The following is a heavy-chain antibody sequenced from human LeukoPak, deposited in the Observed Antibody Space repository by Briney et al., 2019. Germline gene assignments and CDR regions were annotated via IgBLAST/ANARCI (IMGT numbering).Heavy chain of an antibody. CDR3: ARSCGGDCYGAFDI. D-gene: IGHD2-21*02. V-gene: IGHV3-64*02. J-gene: IGHJ3*02. CDR1: GFTFSSYA. Sequence: PGGSLRLSCAASGFTFSSYAMHWVRQAPGKGLEYVSAISSNGGSTYYADSVKGRFTISRDNSKNTLYLQIGSLRAEDMAVYYCARSCGGDCYGAFDIWGQGTVVTVSS. CDR2: ISSNGGST.